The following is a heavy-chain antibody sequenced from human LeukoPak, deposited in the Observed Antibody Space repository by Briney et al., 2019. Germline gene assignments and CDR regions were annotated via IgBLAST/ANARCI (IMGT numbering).Heavy chain of an antibody. CDR2: IYHSGST. CDR1: GGSISSGGYS. D-gene: IGHD6-6*01. V-gene: IGHV4-30-2*01. Sequence: SETLSLTCAVSGGSISSGGYSWSWIRQPPGKGLEWIVYIYHSGSTYYNPSLKSRVTISVDRSKNQFSLKLSSVTAADTAVYYCARTSIAARRANAFDIWGQGTMVTVSS. J-gene: IGHJ3*02. CDR3: ARTSIAARRANAFDI.